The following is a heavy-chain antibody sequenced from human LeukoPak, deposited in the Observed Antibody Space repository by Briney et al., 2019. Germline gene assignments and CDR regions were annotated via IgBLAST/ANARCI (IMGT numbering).Heavy chain of an antibody. J-gene: IGHJ4*02. V-gene: IGHV3-48*04. Sequence: GGSLRLSCAASGFTFSSYSMNWVRQAPGKGLEWVSYISSSGTNIYYADSVTGRFTISRDNAKNSLYLQMNSLRAEDTAVYYCARSTSTYYYATSSHYWGQGTLVIVSS. CDR3: ARSTSTYYYATSSHY. CDR2: ISSSGTNI. D-gene: IGHD3-10*01. CDR1: GFTFSSYS.